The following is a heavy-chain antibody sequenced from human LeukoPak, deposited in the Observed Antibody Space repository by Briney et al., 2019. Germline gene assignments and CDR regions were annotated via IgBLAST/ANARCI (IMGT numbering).Heavy chain of an antibody. D-gene: IGHD6-19*01. CDR1: GGSISGSSYY. Sequence: PSETLSLTCTVSGGSISGSSYYWGWIRQPPGKGLEWIGSIYYSGGTYYNPSLKSRVTISVDTSKNQFSLKLSSVTAADTAVYYCARGDSVAQGYWGQGTLVTVSS. V-gene: IGHV4-39*01. CDR2: IYYSGGT. J-gene: IGHJ4*02. CDR3: ARGDSVAQGY.